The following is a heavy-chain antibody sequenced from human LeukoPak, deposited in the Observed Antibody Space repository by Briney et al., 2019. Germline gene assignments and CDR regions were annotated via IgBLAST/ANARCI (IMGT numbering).Heavy chain of an antibody. CDR2: ISYDGSNK. V-gene: IGHV3-30*18. CDR1: GFTFSSYG. J-gene: IGHJ3*02. CDR3: AKDSRQRYSSSFGSDDAFDI. D-gene: IGHD6-13*01. Sequence: GSLILSCAASGFTFSSYGMHWVRQAPGKGLEWVAVISYDGSNKYYADSVKGRFTISRDNSKNTLYLQMNSLRAEDTAVYYCAKDSRQRYSSSFGSDDAFDIWGQGTMVTVSS.